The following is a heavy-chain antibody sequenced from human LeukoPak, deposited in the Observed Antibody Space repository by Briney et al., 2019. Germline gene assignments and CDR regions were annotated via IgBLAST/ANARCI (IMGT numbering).Heavy chain of an antibody. Sequence: SETLSLTCTVSGGSISSSSYYWGWIRQPPGKGLEWIGSIYYSGSTYYNPSLKSRVTISVDTSKNQFSLKLSSVTAADTAIYYCARDRPVTGANWFDPWGQGALVTVSS. CDR2: IYYSGST. CDR1: GGSISSSSYY. J-gene: IGHJ5*02. CDR3: ARDRPVTGANWFDP. D-gene: IGHD4-11*01. V-gene: IGHV4-39*02.